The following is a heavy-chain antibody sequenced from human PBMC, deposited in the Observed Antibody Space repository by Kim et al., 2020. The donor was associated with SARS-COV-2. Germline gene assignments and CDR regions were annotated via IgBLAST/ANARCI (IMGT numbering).Heavy chain of an antibody. V-gene: IGHV1-18*01. CDR3: ARDDGITIFAVVIYSSNPHFDY. D-gene: IGHD3-3*01. J-gene: IGHJ4*02. CDR1: GYTFTSYG. Sequence: ASVKVSCKASGYTFTSYGISWVRQAPGQGLEWMGWISAYNGNTNYAQKLQGRVTMTTDTSTSTAYMELRSLRSDDTAVYYCARDDGITIFAVVIYSSNPHFDYWGQGTLVTVSS. CDR2: ISAYNGNT.